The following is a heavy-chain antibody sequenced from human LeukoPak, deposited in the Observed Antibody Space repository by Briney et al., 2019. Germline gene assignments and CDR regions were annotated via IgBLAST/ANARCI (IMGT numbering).Heavy chain of an antibody. CDR3: TRNPDIAVWFDP. CDR1: GGSISSYY. CDR2: IYTSGST. J-gene: IGHJ5*02. D-gene: IGHD6-19*01. V-gene: IGHV4-4*07. Sequence: SETLSLTCTVSGGSISSYYWSWIRQPAGKGLEWIGRIYTSGSTNYNPSLKSRVTMSVDTSKNQFSLKLSSVTAADTAVYYCTRNPDIAVWFDPWGQGTLVTVSS.